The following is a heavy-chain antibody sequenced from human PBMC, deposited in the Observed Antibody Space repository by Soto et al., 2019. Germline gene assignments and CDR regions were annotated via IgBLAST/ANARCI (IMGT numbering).Heavy chain of an antibody. Sequence: SETLSLTCTVSGGSISSYYWSWIRQPPGKGLGWIGYIYYSGSTNYNPSLKSRVTISVDTSKNQFSLKLSSVTAADTAVYYCARRYGPGFDYWGQGTLVTVSS. V-gene: IGHV4-59*08. CDR3: ARRYGPGFDY. D-gene: IGHD4-17*01. CDR2: IYYSGST. J-gene: IGHJ4*02. CDR1: GGSISSYY.